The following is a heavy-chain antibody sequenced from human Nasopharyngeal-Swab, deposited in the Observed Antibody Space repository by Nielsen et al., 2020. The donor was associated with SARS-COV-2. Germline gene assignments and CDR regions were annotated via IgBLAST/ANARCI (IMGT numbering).Heavy chain of an antibody. V-gene: IGHV3-23*01. J-gene: IGHJ6*02. D-gene: IGHD3-22*01. CDR3: AKDLVVVITPNGMDV. Sequence: VRQAPGKGLEWVSAISCSGGSTYYADSVKGRFTISRDNSKNTLYLQMNSLRAEDTAVYYCAKDLVVVITPNGMDVWGQGTTVTVPS. CDR2: ISCSGGST.